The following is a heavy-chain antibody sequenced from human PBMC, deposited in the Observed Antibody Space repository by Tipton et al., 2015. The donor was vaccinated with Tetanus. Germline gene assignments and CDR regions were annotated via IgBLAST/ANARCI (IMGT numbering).Heavy chain of an antibody. V-gene: IGHV4-4*07. D-gene: IGHD6-25*01. CDR2: IYYSGIT. CDR1: GGSISYYY. CDR3: ARMQRYGMDV. Sequence: TLSLTCIVSGGSISYYYWSWIRQPAGKGLEWIGRIYYSGITNYCSSLESRLAMSVDTSKNQFSLRLNSVTAADTAVYYCARMQRYGMDVWGQGTTVTVSS. J-gene: IGHJ6*02.